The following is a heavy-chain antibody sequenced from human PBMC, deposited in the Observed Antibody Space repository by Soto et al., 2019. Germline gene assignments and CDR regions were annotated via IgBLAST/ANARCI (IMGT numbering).Heavy chain of an antibody. Sequence: SETLSLTCAVYGGSFSGYYWSWIRQPPGKGLEWIGEINHSGSTNYNPSLKSRVTISVDTSKNQFSLKLSSVTAADTAVYYCARHGGYYFDYWGQGTLVTVSS. CDR1: GGSFSGYY. CDR3: ARHGGYYFDY. CDR2: INHSGST. D-gene: IGHD3-16*01. V-gene: IGHV4-34*01. J-gene: IGHJ4*02.